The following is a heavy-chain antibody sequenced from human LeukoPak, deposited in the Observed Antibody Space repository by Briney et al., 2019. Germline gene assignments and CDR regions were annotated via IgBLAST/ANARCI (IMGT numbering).Heavy chain of an antibody. Sequence: PGGSLRLSCAASGFTFSSYEMNWVRQAPGKGLEWVSYISSSGSTIYYADSVKGRFTISRDNAKNSLYLQMNSLRAEDAAVYYCARERVSALDYWGQETLVTVSS. CDR1: GFTFSSYE. V-gene: IGHV3-48*03. CDR2: ISSSGSTI. CDR3: ARERVSALDY. J-gene: IGHJ4*02.